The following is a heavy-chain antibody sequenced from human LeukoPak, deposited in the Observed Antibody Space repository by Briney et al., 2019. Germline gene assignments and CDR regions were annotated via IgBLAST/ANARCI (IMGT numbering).Heavy chain of an antibody. CDR1: GGSFSGYY. CDR3: ARGCGICCYYYYYMDV. V-gene: IGHV4-34*01. J-gene: IGHJ6*03. CDR2: INHSGST. Sequence: SETLSLTCAVYGGSFSGYYWSWIRQPPGKGLEWIGEINHSGSTNYNPSLKSRVTISVDTSKNQFSLKLSSVTAADTAVYYCARGCGICCYYYYYMDVLGKGTTVTVSS. D-gene: IGHD2-21*01.